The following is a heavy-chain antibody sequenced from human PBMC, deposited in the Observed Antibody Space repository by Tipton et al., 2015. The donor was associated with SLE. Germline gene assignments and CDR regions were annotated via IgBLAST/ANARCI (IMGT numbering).Heavy chain of an antibody. D-gene: IGHD6-6*01. V-gene: IGHV1-69*01. J-gene: IGHJ4*02. Sequence: QLVQSGAEVKSPGASVKVSCKASGYTFTSSGISWVRQAPGQGLEWVGGLIPIFGTANYAPKFQGRVTITADETTNIAYMELSGLRSEDTAVYYCARGTQVYISWSYWGQGTLVTVSP. CDR3: ARGTQVYISWSY. CDR1: GYTFTSSG. CDR2: LIPIFGTA.